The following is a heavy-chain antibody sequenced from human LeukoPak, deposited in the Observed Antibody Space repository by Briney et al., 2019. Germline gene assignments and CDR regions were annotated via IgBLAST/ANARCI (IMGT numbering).Heavy chain of an antibody. J-gene: IGHJ4*02. V-gene: IGHV3-64D*06. D-gene: IGHD6-19*01. CDR1: GFTLSNYA. CDR2: ISSNGDIT. Sequence: PEGSLRLSCSASGFTLSNYAMHWVRQTPGKGLEYVSAISSNGDITNYADSVKGRFTISRDNSKNTLFLQMSSLRTEDTAVYYCAKDARRTSGWYCFDYWGQGTLVTVSS. CDR3: AKDARRTSGWYCFDY.